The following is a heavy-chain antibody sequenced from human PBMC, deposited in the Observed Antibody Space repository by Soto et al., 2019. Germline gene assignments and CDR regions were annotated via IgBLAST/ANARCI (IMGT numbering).Heavy chain of an antibody. CDR2: INSDGST. J-gene: IGHJ4*02. CDR1: GFLVNSAY. CDR3: GRSGYSFAWGY. D-gene: IGHD5-18*01. Sequence: EVQLVESGGGLIPPGGSLRLSCAASGFLVNSAYMTWVRQAPGKGLEWLSMINSDGSTLYAESVKGRFTISRDNSKNRLDLQMNSLRAEDTAMYYCGRSGYSFAWGYWGQGTLVIVTS. V-gene: IGHV3-53*01.